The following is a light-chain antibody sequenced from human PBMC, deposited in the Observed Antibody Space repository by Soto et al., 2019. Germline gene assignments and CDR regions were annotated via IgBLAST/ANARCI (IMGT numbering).Light chain of an antibody. CDR2: EVS. Sequence: SVLPRPPSASGSFGQSVTISCTGTSSDVGGYNYVSWYQQHPGKAPKLMIYEVSERPSGVPDRFSGSKSGNTASLTVSGLQADDEADYYCSSYSGTNYHYVFGTGTKVTVL. CDR1: SSDVGGYNY. J-gene: IGLJ1*01. V-gene: IGLV2-8*01. CDR3: SSYSGTNYHYV.